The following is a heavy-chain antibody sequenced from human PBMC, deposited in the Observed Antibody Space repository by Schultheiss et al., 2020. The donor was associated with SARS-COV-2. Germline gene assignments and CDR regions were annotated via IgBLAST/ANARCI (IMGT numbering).Heavy chain of an antibody. J-gene: IGHJ4*02. CDR2: IYSGGST. D-gene: IGHD4-11*01. CDR3: ARERDSNGDY. V-gene: IGHV3-66*01. Sequence: GGSLRLSCAASGFTFSSYAMSWLRQAPGKGLEWVSVIYSGGSTYYADSVKGRFTISRDNSKNTLYLQLNSLRAEDTAVYYCARERDSNGDYWGQGTLVTVSS. CDR1: GFTFSSYA.